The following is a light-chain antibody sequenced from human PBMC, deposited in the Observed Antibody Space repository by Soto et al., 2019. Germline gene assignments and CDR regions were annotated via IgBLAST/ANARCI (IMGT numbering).Light chain of an antibody. V-gene: IGKV3-11*01. CDR2: DAS. J-gene: IGKJ3*01. Sequence: EIVLTQSPATLSLSPGERATLSCRASQSVSSYLAWYQQKPGQAPRLLIYDASNRATGIPARFSGSGSGTEFTLIISSLESEDFSVYYCHQRSNWPLFTFGPGTKVDIK. CDR3: HQRSNWPLFT. CDR1: QSVSSY.